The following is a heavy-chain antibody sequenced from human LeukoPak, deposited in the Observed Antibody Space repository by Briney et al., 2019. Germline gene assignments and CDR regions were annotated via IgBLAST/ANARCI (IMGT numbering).Heavy chain of an antibody. CDR1: GGSFSGYY. J-gene: IGHJ3*02. CDR2: IYHSGST. CDR3: ARKPTTSDAFDM. V-gene: IGHV4-34*01. Sequence: SETLSLTCAVYGGSFSGYYWNWIRHLPGKGLEWIGEIYHSGSTNYNPSLTSRATISVDKSKGQFSLKVTSVTAADTAIYYCARKPTTSDAFDMWGQGTMVTVSS. D-gene: IGHD1-26*01.